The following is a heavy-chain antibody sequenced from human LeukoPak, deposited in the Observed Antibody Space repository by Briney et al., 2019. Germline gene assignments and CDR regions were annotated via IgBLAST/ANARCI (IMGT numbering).Heavy chain of an antibody. J-gene: IGHJ4*02. V-gene: IGHV3-30*18. CDR3: AKDNSGGFDY. CDR1: GFTFSSYV. Sequence: GGSLRLSCAASGFTFSSYVMHWVRQAPGKGLEWVAVISYDGSNKYYADSVKGRFTISRDNSKNTLYLQMNSLRAEDTAVYYCAKDNSGGFDYWGQGTLVTVSS. D-gene: IGHD2-15*01. CDR2: ISYDGSNK.